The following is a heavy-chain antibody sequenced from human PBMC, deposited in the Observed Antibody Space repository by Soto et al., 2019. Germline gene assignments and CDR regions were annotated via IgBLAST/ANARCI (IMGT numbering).Heavy chain of an antibody. Sequence: GGSLRLSCAASGFTFDDYAMHWVRQAPGKGLEWVTGISYNSTSIGYADSVKGRFTILRDNSKNRVYLQMEGLRAEDTAVYYCARDRGDRRGYHDAFDVWGQGSMVTVSS. CDR2: ISYNSTSI. V-gene: IGHV3-9*01. J-gene: IGHJ3*01. D-gene: IGHD3-22*01. CDR1: GFTFDDYA. CDR3: ARDRGDRRGYHDAFDV.